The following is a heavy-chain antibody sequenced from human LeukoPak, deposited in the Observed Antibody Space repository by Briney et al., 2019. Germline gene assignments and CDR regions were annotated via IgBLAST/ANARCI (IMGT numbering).Heavy chain of an antibody. V-gene: IGHV4-39*07. D-gene: IGHD2-2*01. CDR2: IYYSGST. CDR3: ARDLRGTSCYDY. CDR1: GGSISSSSYY. Sequence: SETLSLTCTVSGGSISSSSYYWGWIRQPPGKGLEWIGSIYYSGSTYYNPSLKSRVTISVDTSKNQFSLKLSSVTAADTAVYYCARDLRGTSCYDYWGQGAPVTVSS. J-gene: IGHJ4*02.